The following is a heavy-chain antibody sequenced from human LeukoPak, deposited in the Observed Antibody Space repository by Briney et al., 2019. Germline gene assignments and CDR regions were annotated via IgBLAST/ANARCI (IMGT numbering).Heavy chain of an antibody. CDR2: INSDGTVI. CDR1: GFTLSNSD. D-gene: IGHD1-26*01. CDR3: SRDFVGADDS. V-gene: IGHV3-74*01. Sequence: GGSLRLSCTASGFTLSNSDMNWVRQAPGKGLDWVSRINSDGTVISYADSVKGRFTISRDNAKNTLYLQMNSLRVEDTAVYYCSRDFVGADDSWGQGTLVTV. J-gene: IGHJ5*01.